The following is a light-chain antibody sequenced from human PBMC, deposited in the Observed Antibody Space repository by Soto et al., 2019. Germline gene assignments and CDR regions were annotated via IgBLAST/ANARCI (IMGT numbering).Light chain of an antibody. CDR3: QHYRSAPFT. V-gene: IGKV3-20*01. J-gene: IGKJ3*01. CDR1: QSISSDH. CDR2: GAS. Sequence: EFLSTQSPVILSLSPVEISTLAFMASQSISSDHLAWYQQRPGQSPRLLIYGASSRTTGVPDRFSGSGSGTDFTLTISRLEPEDFAVYYCQHYRSAPFTFGPGTKVDTK.